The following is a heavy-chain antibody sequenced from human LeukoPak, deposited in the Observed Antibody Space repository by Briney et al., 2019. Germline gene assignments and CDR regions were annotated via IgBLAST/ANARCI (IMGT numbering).Heavy chain of an antibody. V-gene: IGHV3-23*01. CDR1: GFTFSRSA. J-gene: IGHJ4*02. CDR2: IIYSGGAT. CDR3: AKDGLYYDGSEHVYYFDS. Sequence: GGSLRLSCAASGFTFSRSAMTWVRQGPGTGLEFVASIIYSGGATYYADSVKGRFTISRDNSKNTLYLQMNSLRAEDTALYYRAKDGLYYDGSEHVYYFDSWGQGTLVTVSS. D-gene: IGHD3-22*01.